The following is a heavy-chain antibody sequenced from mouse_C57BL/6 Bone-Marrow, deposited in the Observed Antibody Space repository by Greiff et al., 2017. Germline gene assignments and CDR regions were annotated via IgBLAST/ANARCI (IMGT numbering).Heavy chain of an antibody. CDR2: IYSRSGNT. V-gene: IGHV1-81*01. CDR3: ARLPFAY. Sequence: VHLVESGAELARPGASVKLSCTASGYTFTSYGISWVKQRTGQGLEWIGEIYSRSGNTYYHDKFKGKVTLSADNSSSTAYMELRNLTSEDSAVYFCARLPFAYWGQGTLVTVSA. CDR1: GYTFTSYG. J-gene: IGHJ3*01.